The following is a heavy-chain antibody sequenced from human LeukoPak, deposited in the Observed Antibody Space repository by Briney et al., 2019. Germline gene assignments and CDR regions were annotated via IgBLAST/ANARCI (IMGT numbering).Heavy chain of an antibody. CDR3: ASAPWGSGYYHYYYYMDV. CDR2: INTNTGNP. Sequence: ASVKVSCKASGYSFTSYAMNWVRQAPGQGLEWMGWINTNTGNPTYAQGFTGRFVFSLDTSVSTAYLQISSLKAEDTAVYYCASAPWGSGYYHYYYYMDVWGKGTTVTVSS. D-gene: IGHD7-27*01. J-gene: IGHJ6*03. CDR1: GYSFTSYA. V-gene: IGHV7-4-1*02.